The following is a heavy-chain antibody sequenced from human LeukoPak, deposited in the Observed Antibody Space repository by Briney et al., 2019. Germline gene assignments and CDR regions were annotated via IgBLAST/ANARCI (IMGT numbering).Heavy chain of an antibody. CDR2: IKQDGSEK. V-gene: IGHV3-7*01. CDR1: GFTFSSYW. CDR3: ARDDYVDAFDI. Sequence: GGSLRLSCAASGFTFSSYWMSWVRQAPGKGLEWVANIKQDGSEKYYVDSVKGRFTISRDNAKNSLYLRMNSLRAEDTAVYYCARDDYVDAFDIWGQGTMVTVSS. D-gene: IGHD4-17*01. J-gene: IGHJ3*02.